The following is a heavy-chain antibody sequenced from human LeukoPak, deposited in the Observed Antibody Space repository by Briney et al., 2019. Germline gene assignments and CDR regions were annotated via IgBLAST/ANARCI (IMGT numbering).Heavy chain of an antibody. CDR2: TYYRSKWYN. CDR1: GDSVSSYSAA. J-gene: IGHJ3*02. Sequence: SQALSLTCAISGDSVSSYSAAWSWIRQSPSRGLEWLGRTYYRSKWYNDYAVSVKSRITINPDTSKNQFSLQLTSVTPEDTAVYYCARSGGHDAFDIWGQGTMVTVSS. V-gene: IGHV6-1*01. CDR3: ARSGGHDAFDI. D-gene: IGHD4-23*01.